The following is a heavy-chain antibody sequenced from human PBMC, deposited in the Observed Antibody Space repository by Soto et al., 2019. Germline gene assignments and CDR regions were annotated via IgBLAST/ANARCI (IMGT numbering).Heavy chain of an antibody. D-gene: IGHD6-19*01. CDR1: GFIFSQYS. CDR2: ISSTGALM. CDR3: ARDRLARGIPVAGRIDY. J-gene: IGHJ4*02. V-gene: IGHV3-21*01. Sequence: GSLRLSCAASGFIFSQYSMNWVRQAPGKGLEWASSISSTGALMYYADSVKGRFTISRDDADNSLYLQMNSLRVEDTAVYYCARDRLARGIPVAGRIDYWGQGAPVTVSS.